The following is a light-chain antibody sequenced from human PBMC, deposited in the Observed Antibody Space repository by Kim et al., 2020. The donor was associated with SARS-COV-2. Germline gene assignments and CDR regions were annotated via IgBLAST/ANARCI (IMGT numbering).Light chain of an antibody. Sequence: PGGSAVLSCRASQRGSSSYLAGYQQKPGQAPRLLIYGASSRATGIPDRFSGSGSGTDFTLTISRLEPEDVAVYYCQQYCSSPRWTFGQGTKVDIK. CDR3: QQYCSSPRWT. J-gene: IGKJ1*01. V-gene: IGKV3-20*01. CDR2: GAS. CDR1: QRGSSSY.